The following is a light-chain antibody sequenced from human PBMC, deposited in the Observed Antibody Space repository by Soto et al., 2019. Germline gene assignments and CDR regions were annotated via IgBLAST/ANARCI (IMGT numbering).Light chain of an antibody. J-gene: IGLJ3*02. CDR2: EVS. V-gene: IGLV2-14*01. CDR1: SSDVGGYNY. CDR3: YSYTTVSIFGWV. Sequence: QSALTQPASVSGSPGQSITISCTGTSSDVGGYNYVSWYQQHPGKAPKLMIYEVSNRPSGVSNRFSCSKSGNTASLTISGLEVEDEDDFYCYSYTTVSIFGWVFGGGTKLTVL.